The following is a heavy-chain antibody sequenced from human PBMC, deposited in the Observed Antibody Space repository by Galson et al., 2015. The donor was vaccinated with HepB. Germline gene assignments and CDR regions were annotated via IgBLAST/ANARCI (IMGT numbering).Heavy chain of an antibody. D-gene: IGHD3-10*01. J-gene: IGHJ6*01. CDR1: GFTFSTYS. Sequence: SLRLSCAASGFTFSTYSMNWVRQAPGKGLEWVSCIGTTRSNIYYADSVEGRFTISRDNAKNSLYLQMNSLRVDDTAIYYCARDFGAFGSGYGMDVWGQGTTVTVSS. CDR2: IGTTRSNI. CDR3: ARDFGAFGSGYGMDV. V-gene: IGHV3-21*01.